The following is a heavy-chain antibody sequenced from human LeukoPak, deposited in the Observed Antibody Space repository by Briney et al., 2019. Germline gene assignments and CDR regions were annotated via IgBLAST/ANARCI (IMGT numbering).Heavy chain of an antibody. CDR2: ISGSGGST. CDR1: GFTFSSYS. J-gene: IGHJ4*02. CDR3: AGSSGWYRWGY. V-gene: IGHV3-23*01. D-gene: IGHD6-19*01. Sequence: PGGSLRLSCAASGFTFSSYSMNWVRQAPGKGLEWVSAISGSGGSTYYADSVKGRFTISRDNSKNTLYLQMNSLRAEDTAVYYCAGSSGWYRWGYWGQGTLVTVSS.